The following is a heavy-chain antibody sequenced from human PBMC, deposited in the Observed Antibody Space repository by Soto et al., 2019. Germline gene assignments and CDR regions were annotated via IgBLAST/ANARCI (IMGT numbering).Heavy chain of an antibody. V-gene: IGHV4-59*08. CDR3: ARRYGSAIDY. D-gene: IGHD1-26*01. CDR2: IYYSGST. J-gene: IGHJ4*02. CDR1: GGTISSWY. Sequence: QVQLQESGPGLVKPSETLSLTCTVSGGTISSWYWSWIRQPPGKGLEWIGYIYYSGSTNCNPSLKRRVPIAVDTSKNHFSLKLSSVAAADTAVYYCARRYGSAIDYWGQGTLVTVSS.